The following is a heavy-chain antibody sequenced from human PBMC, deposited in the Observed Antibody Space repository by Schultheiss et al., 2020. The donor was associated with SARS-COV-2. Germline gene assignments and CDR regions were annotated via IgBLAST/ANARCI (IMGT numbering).Heavy chain of an antibody. CDR1: GGTFSSYA. D-gene: IGHD3-10*02. CDR3: AREVAITMFAFDI. J-gene: IGHJ3*02. V-gene: IGHV1-2*02. Sequence: GGSLRLSCKASGGTFSSYAISWVRQAPGQGLEWMGGINPNSGGTNYAQKFQGRVTMTRDTSISTAYMELSRLRSDDTAVYYCAREVAITMFAFDIWGQGTMVTVSS. CDR2: INPNSGGT.